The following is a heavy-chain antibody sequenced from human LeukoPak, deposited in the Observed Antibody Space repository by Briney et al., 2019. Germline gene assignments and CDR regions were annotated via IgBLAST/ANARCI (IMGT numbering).Heavy chain of an antibody. Sequence: GGSLRLSCAASGFTFSNNWMHWVRQAPGKGLVWVSRINSDGTTTTCADSVKGRFTISRDNAKNTLYLQMNSLRAKDTADYYCARSLWSLPELESGGEGALVIVS. V-gene: IGHV3-74*01. J-gene: IGHJ4*02. CDR1: GFTFSNNW. D-gene: IGHD2-21*02. CDR2: INSDGTTT. CDR3: ARSLWSLPELES.